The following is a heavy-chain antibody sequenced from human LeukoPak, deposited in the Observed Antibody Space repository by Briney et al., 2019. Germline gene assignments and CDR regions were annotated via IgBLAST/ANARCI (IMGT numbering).Heavy chain of an antibody. CDR2: ISSTGGTT. D-gene: IGHD1-26*01. V-gene: IGHV3-23*01. CDR3: AKSSGSYQGGAFDI. CDR1: GITFSSYG. Sequence: GGSLRLSCAASGITFSSYGMSWVRQAPGKGLEWVSSISSTGGTTYYADSVKGRFTISRDNSKNTLYLQMNSLRAEDMALYYCAKSSGSYQGGAFDIWGQGTMVTVSS. J-gene: IGHJ3*02.